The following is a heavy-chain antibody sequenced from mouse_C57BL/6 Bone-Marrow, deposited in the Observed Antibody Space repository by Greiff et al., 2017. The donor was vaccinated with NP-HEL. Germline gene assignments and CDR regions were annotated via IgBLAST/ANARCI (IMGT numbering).Heavy chain of an antibody. V-gene: IGHV7-3*01. CDR2: IRHTANGYTT. J-gene: IGHJ2*01. CDR1: GFTFTDYY. CDR3: ARSARTSDY. Sequence: DVQLVQSGGGLVQPGGSLSLSCAASGFTFTDYYMSWVRQPPGQGLEWLGFIRHTANGYTTEYNASVKGRFTISRDNSQSILYLQMKTLRDEDSDNYYSARSARTSDYWGQGTTLTVSS.